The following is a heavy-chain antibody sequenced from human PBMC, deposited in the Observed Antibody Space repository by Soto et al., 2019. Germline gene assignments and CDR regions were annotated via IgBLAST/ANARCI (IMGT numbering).Heavy chain of an antibody. J-gene: IGHJ4*02. V-gene: IGHV3-7*01. Sequence: EVELMESGGGSVQPGGSLRLSCAASGISISSYWMAWVRQAPGKGLEWVANIKEDESEKYFVDSVKGRFTISGDNGRKSVYLQMSSLRTEDTAVYYCVRDLWTDSGDYWGPGTLVTVSS. CDR1: GISISSYW. CDR3: VRDLWTDSGDY. CDR2: IKEDESEK. D-gene: IGHD3-10*01.